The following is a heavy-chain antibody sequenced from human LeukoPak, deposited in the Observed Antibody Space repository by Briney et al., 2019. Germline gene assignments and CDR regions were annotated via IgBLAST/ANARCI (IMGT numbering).Heavy chain of an antibody. V-gene: IGHV3-23*01. Sequence: PGGSLRLSCAASGFTFSSYAMSWVRQAPGKGLEWVSAISGSGGSTYYADSVKGRFTISGDNSKNTLYLQMNSLRAEDTAVYYCAKVPYYYDSSGYWIAFDIWGQGTMVTVSS. CDR2: ISGSGGST. CDR3: AKVPYYYDSSGYWIAFDI. CDR1: GFTFSSYA. D-gene: IGHD3-22*01. J-gene: IGHJ3*02.